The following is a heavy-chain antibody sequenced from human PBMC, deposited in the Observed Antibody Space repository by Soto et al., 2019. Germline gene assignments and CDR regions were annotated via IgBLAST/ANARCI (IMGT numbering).Heavy chain of an antibody. CDR3: ARDATYYDFWSGYYGNGMDV. CDR2: LYYNGPT. J-gene: IGHJ6*02. D-gene: IGHD3-3*01. CDR1: GDSIRSSY. V-gene: IGHV4-59*01. Sequence: PSETLSLTCTVSGDSIRSSYWTWIRQPPGKGLEWLGSLYYNGPTYYNPSLKSRVTFSLDTSNIQFSLRLSSVTAADTAVYYCARDATYYDFWSGYYGNGMDVWGQGTTVTVSS.